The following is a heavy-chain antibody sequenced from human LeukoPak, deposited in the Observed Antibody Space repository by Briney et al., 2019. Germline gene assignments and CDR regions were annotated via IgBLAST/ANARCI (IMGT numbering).Heavy chain of an antibody. J-gene: IGHJ4*02. V-gene: IGHV4-38-2*02. CDR1: AYSISSGFY. CDR2: VIHSGST. CDR3: ARDIDGSGRVIDY. Sequence: SQTLSLTCDVSAYSISSGFYWGYIRQPPGKRLEWIGSVIHSGSTYYNPSLKGRVTISVDTSNNQFSLKLSSVTATDTAVYYCARDIDGSGRVIDYWGQGTLVTVSS. D-gene: IGHD3-10*01.